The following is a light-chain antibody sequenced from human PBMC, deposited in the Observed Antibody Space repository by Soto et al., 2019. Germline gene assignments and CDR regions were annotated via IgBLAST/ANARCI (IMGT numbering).Light chain of an antibody. Sequence: DIQLTQSPSFLSASVGDRVTITCRASQGISGYLAWYQQRPGRAPNLLIYTASILQNGVPSRFSGSGSGTEFTLTISTLLPEYVATYFCQQLISHPFTFGPGTKVDI. J-gene: IGKJ3*01. CDR3: QQLISHPFT. CDR2: TAS. CDR1: QGISGY. V-gene: IGKV1-9*01.